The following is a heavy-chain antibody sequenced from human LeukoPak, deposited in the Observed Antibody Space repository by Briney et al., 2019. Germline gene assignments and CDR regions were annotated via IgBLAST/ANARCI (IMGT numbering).Heavy chain of an antibody. J-gene: IGHJ6*03. Sequence: ASVKVSCKASGYTFTSYDINWVRQATGQGLEWMGWMNPNSGNTGYAQKFQGRVTITRNTSISTAYMELSSLRSEDTAVYYCARVVVVVPATAVYMDVWGKGTTVTVSS. CDR3: ARVVVVVPATAVYMDV. CDR2: MNPNSGNT. V-gene: IGHV1-8*03. D-gene: IGHD2-2*01. CDR1: GYTFTSYD.